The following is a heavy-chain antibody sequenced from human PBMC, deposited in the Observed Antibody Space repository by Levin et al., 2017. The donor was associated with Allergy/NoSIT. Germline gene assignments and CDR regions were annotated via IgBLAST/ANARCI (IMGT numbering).Heavy chain of an antibody. Sequence: GGSLRLSCAASRSTFSSYGMSWVRQAPGKGPEWVSTITASGGATYYPDSVRGRFTISRDNSKNTLYLQMNSLRVEDTALYYCAKDSSNSWFDYWGQGTLVTVTS. CDR3: AKDSSNSWFDY. J-gene: IGHJ4*02. D-gene: IGHD4-11*01. V-gene: IGHV3-23*01. CDR2: ITASGGAT. CDR1: RSTFSSYG.